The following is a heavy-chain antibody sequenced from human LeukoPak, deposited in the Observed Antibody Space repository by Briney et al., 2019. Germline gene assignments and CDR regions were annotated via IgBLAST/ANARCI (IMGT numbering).Heavy chain of an antibody. D-gene: IGHD6-13*01. CDR3: ARAKAAGKNYYYGMDV. Sequence: SETLSLTCTVSGGSISGSSWTWIRQPPGKGLEWIGYIYYSGSTNYNPSLKSRVTISVDTSKDQFSLKLSSVTAADTAVYYCARAKAAGKNYYYGMDVWGQGTTVTVSS. J-gene: IGHJ6*02. CDR1: GGSISGSS. CDR2: IYYSGST. V-gene: IGHV4-59*01.